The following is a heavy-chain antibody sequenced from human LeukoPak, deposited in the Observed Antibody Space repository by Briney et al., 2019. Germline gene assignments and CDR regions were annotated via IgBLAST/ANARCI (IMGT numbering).Heavy chain of an antibody. CDR1: GDSVSSNSVA. J-gene: IGHJ2*01. CDR2: TYYRSTWYN. V-gene: IGHV6-1*01. Sequence: SQTLSLTCAISGDSVSSNSVAWNWIRQSPSRGLEWLGRTYYRSTWYNDYAVSVKSRITINPDTSKNQFSLQLNSVTPEDTAVYYCARSFPRYFDLWSRGTLVTVSS. CDR3: ARSFPRYFDL.